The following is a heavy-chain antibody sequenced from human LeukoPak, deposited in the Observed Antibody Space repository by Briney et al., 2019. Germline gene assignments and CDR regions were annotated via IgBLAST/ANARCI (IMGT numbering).Heavy chain of an antibody. J-gene: IGHJ4*02. V-gene: IGHV4-4*09. CDR3: ARGILYTARRDGYNYLFDY. CDR1: GGSISSNY. CDR2: IYTSGST. Sequence: PSETLSLTCTVSGGSISSNYWSWIRQPPGKGLEWIGYIYTSGSTNYNPSLKSRVTISVDTSKNQFSLKLSSVTAADTAVYYCARGILYTARRDGYNYLFDYWGQGTLVTVSS. D-gene: IGHD5-24*01.